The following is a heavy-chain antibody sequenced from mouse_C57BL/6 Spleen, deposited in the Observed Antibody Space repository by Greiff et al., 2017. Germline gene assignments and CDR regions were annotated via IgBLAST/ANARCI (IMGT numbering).Heavy chain of an antibody. CDR2: LYPGDGDT. D-gene: IGHD2-1*01. V-gene: IGHV1-80*01. CDR3: ASSRLGNYPYAMDD. Sequence: QVQLKESGAELVKPGASVKISCKASGYAFSSYWMNWVKQRPGKGLEWIGQLYPGDGDTNYNGKFKGKATLTADNSSSTAYMQLSSLTSEDSAVYFCASSRLGNYPYAMDDWGQGTSVTVSS. CDR1: GYAFSSYW. J-gene: IGHJ4*01.